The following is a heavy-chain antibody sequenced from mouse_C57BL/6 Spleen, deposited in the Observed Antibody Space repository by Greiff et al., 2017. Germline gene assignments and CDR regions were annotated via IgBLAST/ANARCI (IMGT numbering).Heavy chain of an antibody. Sequence: ESGPELVKPGASVKISCKASGYAFSSSWMNWVKQRPGKGLEWIGRIYPGDGDTNYNGKFKGKATLTADKSSSTAYMQLSSLTSEDSAVYYCAREDYGSSMDYWGQGTSVTVSS. D-gene: IGHD2-2*01. CDR2: IYPGDGDT. CDR3: AREDYGSSMDY. J-gene: IGHJ4*01. CDR1: GYAFSSSW. V-gene: IGHV1-82*01.